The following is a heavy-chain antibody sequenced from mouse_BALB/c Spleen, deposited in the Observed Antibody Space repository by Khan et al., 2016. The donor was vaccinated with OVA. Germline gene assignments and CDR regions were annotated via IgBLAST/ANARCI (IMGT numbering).Heavy chain of an antibody. V-gene: IGHV14-3*02. D-gene: IGHD4-1*01. CDR2: INTANGNT. CDR1: GFTFKDSY. Sequence: VQLQQSGAELVKPGASVKLSCTASGFTFKDSYMHWVQQRPEQGLDWIGSINTANGNTNYDPKFKGRVTITRDKSYNTAYLQLSSLTSEDTAVYDCARGDWDVCAYWGQGTLVTVSA. CDR3: ARGDWDVCAY. J-gene: IGHJ3*01.